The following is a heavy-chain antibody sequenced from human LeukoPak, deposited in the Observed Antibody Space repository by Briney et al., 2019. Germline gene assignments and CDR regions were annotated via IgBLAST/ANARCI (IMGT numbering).Heavy chain of an antibody. D-gene: IGHD2-15*01. Sequence: GESLKISCAASGFTFSRYEMNWVRQAPGKGLEWVSYISRSGDTIYFADSVKGRFTISRDNAKNSLYLQMSSLRAEDTAVYYCPRDDATDYWGQGTLVTVSS. J-gene: IGHJ4*02. CDR1: GFTFSRYE. V-gene: IGHV3-48*03. CDR2: ISRSGDTI. CDR3: PRDDATDY.